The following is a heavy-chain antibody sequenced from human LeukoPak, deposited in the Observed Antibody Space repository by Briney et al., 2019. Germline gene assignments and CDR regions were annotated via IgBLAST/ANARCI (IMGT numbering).Heavy chain of an antibody. V-gene: IGHV3-48*03. Sequence: GGSLRLSCAASGFTFSSYEMNWVRQAPGKGLEWVSYISGSGSTIYYADSVKGRFTISRDNAKNSLYLQMNSLRAEDTAVYYCALYGSGTLYDYWGQGTLVTVSS. D-gene: IGHD3-10*01. CDR3: ALYGSGTLYDY. J-gene: IGHJ4*02. CDR1: GFTFSSYE. CDR2: ISGSGSTI.